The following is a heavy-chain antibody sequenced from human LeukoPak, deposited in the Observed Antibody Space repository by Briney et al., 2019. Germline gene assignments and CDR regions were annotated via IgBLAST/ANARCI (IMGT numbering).Heavy chain of an antibody. CDR3: ARVWGSDAFDI. CDR2: TNSDRSST. V-gene: IGHV3-74*01. CDR1: GFTFSHYW. Sequence: GSSLRLSCAASGFTFSHYWMQWVRQAPGKGLVWVSRTNSDRSSTTYADSVKGRFTISRDNAKNTLYLQMNSLRAEDTAEYYCARVWGSDAFDIWGQGTMVTVSS. D-gene: IGHD3-16*01. J-gene: IGHJ3*02.